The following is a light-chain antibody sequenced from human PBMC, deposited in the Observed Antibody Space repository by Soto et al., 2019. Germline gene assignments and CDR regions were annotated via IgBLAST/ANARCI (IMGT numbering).Light chain of an antibody. CDR1: QSVSSS. J-gene: IGKJ1*01. CDR3: QQYNIWPLWT. V-gene: IGKV3D-15*01. CDR2: GAS. Sequence: EIVLTQSPATLSLSPGERATLSCRASQSVSSSFLAWYQQKPGQAPRLLIYGASSRATGTPDRFSGGGSETEFTLTISSLQSEDFAVYFCQQYNIWPLWTFGQGTKVDIK.